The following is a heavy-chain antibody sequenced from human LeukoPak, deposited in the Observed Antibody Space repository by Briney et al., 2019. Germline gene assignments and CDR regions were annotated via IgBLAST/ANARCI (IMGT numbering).Heavy chain of an antibody. CDR2: LSSSSSYT. CDR1: GFTFSSYS. V-gene: IGHV3-21*04. J-gene: IGHJ4*02. D-gene: IGHD1-26*01. Sequence: MPGGSLRLSCAASGFTFSSYSMNWVRQAPGKGLEWVSSLSSSSSYTYYADSVKGRFTIARDNAKNSLYLQMNSLRAEDTAVYFCTTWVGAHFDFWGQGTLVTVSS. CDR3: TTWVGAHFDF.